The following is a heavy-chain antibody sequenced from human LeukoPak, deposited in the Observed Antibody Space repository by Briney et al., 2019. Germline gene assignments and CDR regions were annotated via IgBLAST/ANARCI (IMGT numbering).Heavy chain of an antibody. J-gene: IGHJ4*02. CDR1: GGSVSSNSAA. Sequence: SQTLSLTCAISGGSVSSNSAAWSWIRQSPSRGLEWLGRTYYRSKWHNDYAVSVKSRITIKPDTSKNQFSLQLNSVTPEDTAVYYCARIVGGQVDCWGQGTLVTVSS. CDR2: TYYRSKWHN. CDR3: ARIVGGQVDC. V-gene: IGHV6-1*01. D-gene: IGHD3-22*01.